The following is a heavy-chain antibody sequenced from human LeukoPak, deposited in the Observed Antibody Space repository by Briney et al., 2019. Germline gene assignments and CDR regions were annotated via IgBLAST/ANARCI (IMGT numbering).Heavy chain of an antibody. D-gene: IGHD3-22*01. CDR3: AWDDKSVFDY. CDR1: GFSFRDAW. V-gene: IGHV3-15*01. J-gene: IGHJ4*02. Sequence: GGSLRLFCVGSGFSFRDAWLSWVRQAPGKGLEWVGRIKSNHNGATTDYVAPVKDRFTISRDDSKKTLYLQMNSLKIEDTAMYYCAWDDKSVFDYWGQGTLVTVSS. CDR2: IKSNHNGATT.